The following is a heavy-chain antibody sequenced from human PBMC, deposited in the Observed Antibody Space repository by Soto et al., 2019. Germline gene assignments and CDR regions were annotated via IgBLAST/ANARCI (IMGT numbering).Heavy chain of an antibody. CDR1: GFSLSSTRMA. J-gene: IGHJ4*02. CDR3: AHIVVAGLGYYFDY. V-gene: IGHV2-5*02. D-gene: IGHD6-19*01. CDR2: IYWDDDK. Sequence: QITLKESGPTLVKPTQTLTLTCTFSGFSLSSTRMAVGWIRQPPGKALEWLALIYWDDDKRYSPFLKSRFTITKDPSKNQVVLTMSNMDPVDTARYYCAHIVVAGLGYYFDYWGQGTLVTVSS.